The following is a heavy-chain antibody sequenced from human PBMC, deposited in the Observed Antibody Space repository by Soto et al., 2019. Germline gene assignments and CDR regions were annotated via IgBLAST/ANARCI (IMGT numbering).Heavy chain of an antibody. CDR2: IYYSGST. Sequence: SETLSLTCTVSGDSISSSSYYWGWIRQPPGKGLEWIGSIYYSGSTYYNPSLKSRVTISVDTSKNQFSLKLSSVTAADTAVYYCASFASSGYYYYYYGMDVWGQGTTVTVSS. CDR1: GDSISSSSYY. J-gene: IGHJ6*02. CDR3: ASFASSGYYYYYYGMDV. D-gene: IGHD3-22*01. V-gene: IGHV4-39*01.